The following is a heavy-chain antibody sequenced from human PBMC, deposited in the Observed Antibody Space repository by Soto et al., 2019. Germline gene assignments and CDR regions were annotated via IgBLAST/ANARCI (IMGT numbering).Heavy chain of an antibody. Sequence: QVQLVQSGAEVKKPGSSVKVSCKASGGTFSSYTISWVRQAPGQGLEWMGRIIPILGIANYAQKFQGRVTITADKSASTAYMELSSLRSEDTAVYYCVRDGAVVVVAASAGDAFDIWGQGTMVTVSS. J-gene: IGHJ3*02. CDR1: GGTFSSYT. D-gene: IGHD2-15*01. CDR2: IIPILGIA. V-gene: IGHV1-69*08. CDR3: VRDGAVVVVAASAGDAFDI.